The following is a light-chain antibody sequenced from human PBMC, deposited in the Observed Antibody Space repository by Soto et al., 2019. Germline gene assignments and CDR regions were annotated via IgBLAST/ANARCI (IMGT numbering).Light chain of an antibody. J-gene: IGLJ2*01. V-gene: IGLV1-51*01. CDR3: GTWDSSLSVV. Sequence: QSVLTQPPSVSAAPGQKVTISCSGSSSNIGNNYVSWYQQLPGTAPKLLIYDDNKRPSGIPDRFSGSKSGTSATLDITGLQTGDEADYYCGTWDSSLSVVFGGGTKLTVL. CDR1: SSNIGNNY. CDR2: DDN.